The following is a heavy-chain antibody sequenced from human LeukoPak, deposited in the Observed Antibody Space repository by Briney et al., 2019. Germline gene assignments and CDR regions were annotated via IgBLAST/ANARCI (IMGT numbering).Heavy chain of an antibody. V-gene: IGHV3-30*18. Sequence: PGGSLRLSCAASGFTFSSYGMHWVRQAPGKGLEWVAVISYDGSNKYYADSVKGRFTISRDNSKNTLYLQMNSLRAEDTAVYYCVKDQTVVVTALLSYWGQGTLVAVSS. D-gene: IGHD2-21*02. CDR2: ISYDGSNK. J-gene: IGHJ4*02. CDR1: GFTFSSYG. CDR3: VKDQTVVVTALLSY.